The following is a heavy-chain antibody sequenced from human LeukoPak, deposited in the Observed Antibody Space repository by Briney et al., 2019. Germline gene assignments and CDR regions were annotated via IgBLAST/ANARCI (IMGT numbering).Heavy chain of an antibody. J-gene: IGHJ4*02. CDR2: IKHHGSEK. CDR1: GFTFSDYW. D-gene: IGHD2-8*02. CDR3: ATGTPSGAY. V-gene: IGHV3-7*03. Sequence: GGSLRLSCAASGFTFSDYWMHWVRQAPGKGLEWVANIKHHGSEKYYVDSVKGRFTISRDNTRNSLYLQMNSLRVEDTAVYYCATGTPSGAYWGQGTLVTVSS.